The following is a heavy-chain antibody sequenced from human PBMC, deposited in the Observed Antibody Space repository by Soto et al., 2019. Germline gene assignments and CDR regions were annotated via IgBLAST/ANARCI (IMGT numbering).Heavy chain of an antibody. CDR2: FSGGSGTT. J-gene: IGHJ4*02. V-gene: IGHV3-23*01. CDR1: GFTFPNHG. CDR3: VRLNGFGDF. D-gene: IGHD1-1*01. Sequence: EVRLLESGGGLVQPGGSLRLSCVVSGFTFPNHGVTWVRQVPGKGLEWVCGFSGGSGTTHYADRVRGRFTISRDDPRQTVYLQMNSLGADATAVYYCVRLNGFGDFWGQGTLVTVSS.